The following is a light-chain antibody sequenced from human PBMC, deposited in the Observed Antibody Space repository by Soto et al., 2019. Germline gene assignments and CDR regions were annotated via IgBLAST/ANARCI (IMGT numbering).Light chain of an antibody. CDR2: EVS. Sequence: QSALTQPPSASGSPGQSVTISCTGTSSDVGGYNYVSWYQQHPGKAPKLMIYEVSKRPSGVPDRFSGSKSGNTASLTVSGLQAEDEADYYCSSYAGSNNVVFGGRTKLTAL. V-gene: IGLV2-8*01. J-gene: IGLJ2*01. CDR3: SSYAGSNNVV. CDR1: SSDVGGYNY.